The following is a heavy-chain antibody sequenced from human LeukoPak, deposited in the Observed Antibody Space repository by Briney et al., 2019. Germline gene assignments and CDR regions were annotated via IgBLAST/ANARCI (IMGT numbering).Heavy chain of an antibody. CDR3: ASSFYASGSYYEDY. J-gene: IGHJ4*02. Sequence: GGSLRLSCAASGFTFSDYAMSWVRQAPGKGLEWVANIKQDGSEKYYVDSVKGRFTISRDNAKNSLYLQMNSLRAEDTAVYYCASSFYASGSYYEDYWGQGTLVTVSS. CDR2: IKQDGSEK. D-gene: IGHD3-10*01. V-gene: IGHV3-7*01. CDR1: GFTFSDYA.